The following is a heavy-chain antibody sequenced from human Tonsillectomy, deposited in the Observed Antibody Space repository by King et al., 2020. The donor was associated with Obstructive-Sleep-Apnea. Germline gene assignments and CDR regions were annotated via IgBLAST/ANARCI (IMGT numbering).Heavy chain of an antibody. V-gene: IGHV4-59*01. CDR2: IYYSDNT. CDR1: GGSISNYY. CDR3: ARAARRYYDFVTGSSEIDGLDI. D-gene: IGHD3-9*01. J-gene: IGHJ3*02. Sequence: QLQESGPGLVKPSETLSLTCTVSGGSISNYYWSWIRQPPGKGLEWIGYIYYSDNTNYSPSPKSRVTISVDTSNNQFSLKRSSVTAADTALYYCARAARRYYDFVTGSSEIDGLDIWGQGTMVTVSS.